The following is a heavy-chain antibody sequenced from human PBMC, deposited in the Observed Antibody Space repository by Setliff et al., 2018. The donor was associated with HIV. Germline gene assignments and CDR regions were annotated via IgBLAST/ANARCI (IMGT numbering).Heavy chain of an antibody. D-gene: IGHD6-13*01. CDR2: VYYSGIT. CDR3: NYMDV. V-gene: IGHV4-59*11. J-gene: IGHJ6*03. Sequence: SETLSLTCAVSGGSISSHYWSWIRQPPGKGLEWIGYVYYSGITNYNVSLKSRVTMTNMDPVDTATYYCAWLTPGYSSRWSGNYMDVWGKGTTVTVSS. CDR1: GGSISSHY.